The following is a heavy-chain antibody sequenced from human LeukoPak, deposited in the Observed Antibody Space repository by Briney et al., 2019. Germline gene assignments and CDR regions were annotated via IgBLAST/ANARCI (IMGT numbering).Heavy chain of an antibody. J-gene: IGHJ4*02. V-gene: IGHV3-33*01. CDR2: IWSDGSQT. CDR3: AGAAGLGNYLIDY. D-gene: IGHD3-16*01. CDR1: GFSFSGDA. Sequence: GGSLRLSCAASGFSFSGDAIHWVRQAPGKGLEWVALIWSDGSQTKYAGSVKGRFTVSRDNSKNTAFLQMSGLTVEDTAVYYCAGAAGLGNYLIDYWGQGTLVTVSS.